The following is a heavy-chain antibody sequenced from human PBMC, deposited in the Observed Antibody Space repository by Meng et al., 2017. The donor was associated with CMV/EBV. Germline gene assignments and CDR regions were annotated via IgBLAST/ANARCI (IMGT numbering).Heavy chain of an antibody. D-gene: IGHD1-1*01. CDR2: VYPGDSDT. CDR3: ARRGLEWPRDPNYYFDY. V-gene: IGHV5-51*01. J-gene: IGHJ4*02. CDR1: GYSLTNYW. Sequence: GESLKISCKGSGYSLTNYWIAWVRQMPGKGLEWMGIVYPGDSDTRYSPSFQGQVTISADKSISTAYLQWSSLKASDTAMYYCARRGLEWPRDPNYYFDYWGQGTLVTVSS.